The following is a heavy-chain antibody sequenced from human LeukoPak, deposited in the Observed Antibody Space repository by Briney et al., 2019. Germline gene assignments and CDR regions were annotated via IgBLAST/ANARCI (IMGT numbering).Heavy chain of an antibody. J-gene: IGHJ6*04. CDR3: AAAVQYSSGWYRPKYGMDV. D-gene: IGHD6-19*01. CDR2: INHSGST. V-gene: IGHV4-34*01. Sequence: PSETLSLTCAVYGGSFSGYYWSWIRQPPGRGLEWIGEINHSGSTNYNPSLKSRVTISVDTSKNQFSLKLSSVTAADTAVYYCAAAVQYSSGWYRPKYGMDVWGKGITVTVSS. CDR1: GGSFSGYY.